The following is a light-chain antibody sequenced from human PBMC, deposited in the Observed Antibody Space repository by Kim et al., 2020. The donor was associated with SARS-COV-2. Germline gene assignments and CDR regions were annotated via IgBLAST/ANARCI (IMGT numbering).Light chain of an antibody. J-gene: IGLJ2*01. CDR1: SLRSYY. CDR2: GKN. CDR3: NSRDSSGNLVV. Sequence: SSDLTQDPAVSVALGQTVRITCQGDSLRSYYASWYQQKPGQAPVLVIYGKNNRPSGIPDRFSGSSSGNTASLTITGAQAEDEADYYCNSRDSSGNLVVFG. V-gene: IGLV3-19*01.